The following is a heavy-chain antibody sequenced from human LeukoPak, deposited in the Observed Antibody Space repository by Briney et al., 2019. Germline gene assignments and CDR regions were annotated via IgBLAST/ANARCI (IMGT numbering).Heavy chain of an antibody. V-gene: IGHV3-30-3*01. CDR2: ISYDGSNK. CDR1: GFTFSSYA. J-gene: IGHJ3*02. Sequence: PGGSLRLSCAASGFTFSSYAMHWVRQAPGKGLEWVAVISYDGSNKYYADSVKGRFTISRDNSKNTLYLQMNSLRAEDTAVYYCARGGDSKPFDIWGQGTMVTVSS. CDR3: ARGGDSKPFDI. D-gene: IGHD3-22*01.